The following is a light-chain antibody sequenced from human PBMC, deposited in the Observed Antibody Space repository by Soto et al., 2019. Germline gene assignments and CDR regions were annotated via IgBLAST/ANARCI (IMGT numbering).Light chain of an antibody. V-gene: IGKV3D-20*02. J-gene: IGKJ5*01. CDR2: GAS. Sequence: ETVWTQSPGTLSLSPGERATLSCRASQTVTSNFLAWYQQKPGQAPRLLIYGASIRATGIPDRFSGSGSGTDFTLTISSLEPEDFSVYYCQQRSNWPITFGQGTRLEIK. CDR3: QQRSNWPIT. CDR1: QTVTSNF.